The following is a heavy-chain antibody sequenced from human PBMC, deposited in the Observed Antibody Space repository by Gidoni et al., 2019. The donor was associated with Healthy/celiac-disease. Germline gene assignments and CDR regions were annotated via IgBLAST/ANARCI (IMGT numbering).Heavy chain of an antibody. V-gene: IGHV2-5*02. CDR3: AHRRVGDYGDSFDY. CDR2: IYWDDDK. Sequence: QITLKESGPTLVKPTQTLTLTCTFSGFSLSTSGVGVGWIRQPPGKALEWLALIYWDDDKRYSPSLKSRLTITKDTSKNQVVLTMTNMDPVDTATYYCAHRRVGDYGDSFDYWGQGTLVTVSS. CDR1: GFSLSTSGVG. D-gene: IGHD4-17*01. J-gene: IGHJ4*02.